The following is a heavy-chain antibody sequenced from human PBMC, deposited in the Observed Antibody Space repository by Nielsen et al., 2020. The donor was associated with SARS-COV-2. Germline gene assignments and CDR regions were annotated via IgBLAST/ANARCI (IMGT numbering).Heavy chain of an antibody. CDR3: VRESSTYYIDY. CDR2: ISSYSNYK. CDR1: GFNFSQYT. J-gene: IGHJ4*02. V-gene: IGHV3-21*01. D-gene: IGHD2-15*01. Sequence: GESLKISCEASGFNFSQYTMNWVRQAPGQGLEWVSSISSYSNYKQYADSVKGRFAISRDNAKSSLYLQMSSLRAEDTGVYYCVRESSTYYIDYWGQGILVTVSS.